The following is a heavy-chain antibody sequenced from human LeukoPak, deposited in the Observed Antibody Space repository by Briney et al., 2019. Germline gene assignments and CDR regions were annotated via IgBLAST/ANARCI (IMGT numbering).Heavy chain of an antibody. Sequence: SETLSLTCTVSGGSISSSSYCWGWIRQPPGKGLEWIGYIYYSGSTYYNPSLKSRITISVDTSKNQFSLKLSSVTAADTAVYYCARVAGSGPIPHYLDYWGQGTLVTVSS. V-gene: IGHV4-31*03. J-gene: IGHJ4*02. D-gene: IGHD3-10*01. CDR1: GGSISSSSYC. CDR3: ARVAGSGPIPHYLDY. CDR2: IYYSGST.